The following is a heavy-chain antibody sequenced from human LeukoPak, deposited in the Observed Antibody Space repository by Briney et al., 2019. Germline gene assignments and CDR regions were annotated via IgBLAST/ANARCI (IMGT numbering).Heavy chain of an antibody. Sequence: GGSLRLSCAASGFTFTNAWMNWVRQAPGKGLEWVCRIKSKADGETIDYAAPVKGRFTFSRDDSKNMLYLQMNSLKSEDTAVYYCSTLTSRGLSDSWGQGTLVTVSS. J-gene: IGHJ4*02. CDR3: STLTSRGLSDS. CDR2: IKSKADGETI. CDR1: GFTFTNAW. D-gene: IGHD1-20*01. V-gene: IGHV3-15*07.